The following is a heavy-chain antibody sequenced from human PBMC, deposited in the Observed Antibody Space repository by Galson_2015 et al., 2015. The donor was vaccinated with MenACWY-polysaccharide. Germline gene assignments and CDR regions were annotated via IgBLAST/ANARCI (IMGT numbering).Heavy chain of an antibody. J-gene: IGHJ4*02. Sequence: SLRLSCAASGFIFSSYGMHWVRQAPGKGLEWVSFIGYDGGNKYYADSVKGRFTISRDSPKNTLYLQMNTLRPEDTAVYYCAKDRHSTATDEDYWGQGTLVTVSS. CDR3: AKDRHSTATDEDY. V-gene: IGHV3-30*02. CDR2: IGYDGGNK. D-gene: IGHD2/OR15-2a*01. CDR1: GFIFSSYG.